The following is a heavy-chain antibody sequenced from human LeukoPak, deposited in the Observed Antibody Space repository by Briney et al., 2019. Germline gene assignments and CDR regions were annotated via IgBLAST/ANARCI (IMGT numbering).Heavy chain of an antibody. CDR2: IYSGGST. CDR1: GFTVSSNY. D-gene: IGHD6-6*01. CDR3: ARGPTRQYFDS. V-gene: IGHV3-53*01. Sequence: GGSLRLSCAASGFTVSSNYMSWVRQAPGKGLEWVSVIYSGGSTYYADSVKGRFTISRDNSKNTLYLQMNSLRAEDTAVYYCARGPTRQYFDSWGQGTLVTVSS. J-gene: IGHJ4*02.